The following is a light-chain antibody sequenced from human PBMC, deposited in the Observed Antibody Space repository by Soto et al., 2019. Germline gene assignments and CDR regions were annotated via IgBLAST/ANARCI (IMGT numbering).Light chain of an antibody. J-gene: IGLJ1*01. V-gene: IGLV1-40*01. Sequence: QSVLTQPPSVSGAPGQRVTISCTGSSPNIGAGYDVHWYQKLPGTAPKLLIYGNSNRPSGVPDRFSGTKSGTSTSLAITELQAEDEADYYCQSYDSGLSGLYVLGTGTKLTVL. CDR1: SPNIGAGYD. CDR2: GNS. CDR3: QSYDSGLSGLYV.